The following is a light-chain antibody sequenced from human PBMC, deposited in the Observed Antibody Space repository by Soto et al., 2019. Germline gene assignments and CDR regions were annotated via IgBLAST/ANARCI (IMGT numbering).Light chain of an antibody. CDR3: QQSSRTPWT. Sequence: DIQMTQSPSSLSASVGDRVTITCRASQTISSYLNWYQQKPGKAPKLLIYAASTLESGVPSRFSGNRSGTDFTLTISSLQPEDFAAYYCQQSSRTPWTFGQGTKVEI. CDR2: AAS. J-gene: IGKJ1*01. CDR1: QTISSY. V-gene: IGKV1-39*01.